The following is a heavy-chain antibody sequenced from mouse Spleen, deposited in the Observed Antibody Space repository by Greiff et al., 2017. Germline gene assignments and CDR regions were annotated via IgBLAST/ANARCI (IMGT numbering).Heavy chain of an antibody. D-gene: IGHD4-1*01. CDR2: IDPNSGST. CDR1: GYTFTSYW. CDR3: TRDWDVGNFDY. V-gene: IGHV1-62-3*01. Sequence: VQLQQPGAELVKPGASVKLSCKASGYTFTSYWMHWVKQRPGRGLEWIGRIDPNSGSTNYDEKFKSKGTLTVDTSSSTAYMHLSSLTSEDSAVYYCTRDWDVGNFDYWGQGTTLTVSS. J-gene: IGHJ2*01.